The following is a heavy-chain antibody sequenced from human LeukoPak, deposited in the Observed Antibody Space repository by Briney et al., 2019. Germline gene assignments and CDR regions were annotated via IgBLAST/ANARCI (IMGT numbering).Heavy chain of an antibody. D-gene: IGHD6-13*01. J-gene: IGHJ4*02. CDR3: ARDSITGLSAAGTFDY. CDR2: IKQDGSEK. Sequence: PGGSLRLSCAASGFTFSSYWMSWARQAPGKGLEWVANIKQDGSEKYYVDSVKGRFTISRDNAKNSLYLQMNSLTAEDTAVDYCARDSITGLSAAGTFDYWGQGTLVTVSS. V-gene: IGHV3-7*03. CDR1: GFTFSSYW.